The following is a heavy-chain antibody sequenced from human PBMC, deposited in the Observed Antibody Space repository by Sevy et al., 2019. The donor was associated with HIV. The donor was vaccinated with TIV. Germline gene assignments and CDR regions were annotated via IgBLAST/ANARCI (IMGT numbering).Heavy chain of an antibody. CDR2: IDWDDDK. D-gene: IGHD4-17*01. Sequence: SGPTLVKPTQTLTLTCTFSGFSLSTSGMCVSWIRQPPGKALEWLGFIDWDDDKYYSTSLKTRLSISKDTSKNQVVLTMTNMDPVHTATYYCARVLDGDYVRYFDYWGLGTLVTVSS. CDR3: ARVLDGDYVRYFDY. CDR1: GFSLSTSGMC. J-gene: IGHJ4*02. V-gene: IGHV2-70*01.